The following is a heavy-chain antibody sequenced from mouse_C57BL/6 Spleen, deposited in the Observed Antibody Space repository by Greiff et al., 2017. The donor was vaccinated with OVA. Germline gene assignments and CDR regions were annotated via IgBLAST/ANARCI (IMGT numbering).Heavy chain of an antibody. J-gene: IGHJ1*03. D-gene: IGHD1-1*01. Sequence: EVKLMESGGGLVKPGGSLKLSCAASGFTFSDYGMHWVRQAPEKGLEWVAYISSGSSNIYYADTVKGRFTISRDNAKNTLFLQMTSLRSEDTAMYYCASKDLYGSSYRWYFDVWGTGTTVTVSS. CDR1: GFTFSDYG. CDR3: ASKDLYGSSYRWYFDV. CDR2: ISSGSSNI. V-gene: IGHV5-17*01.